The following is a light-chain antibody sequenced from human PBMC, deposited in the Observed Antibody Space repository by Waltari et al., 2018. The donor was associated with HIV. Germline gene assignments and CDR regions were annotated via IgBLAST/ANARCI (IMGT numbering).Light chain of an antibody. Sequence: QAVVTQEPSLTVSPGGTVTLTCASSTGAVTRGFYPNWFQQKPGHAPGPLSYSTSKKHSATPARFSGSRLGGKAALTLSSVQPEDDADYDCLLYYGGAQVFGGGTKLTVL. CDR1: TGAVTRGFY. V-gene: IGLV7-43*01. CDR3: LLYYGGAQV. J-gene: IGLJ3*02. CDR2: STS.